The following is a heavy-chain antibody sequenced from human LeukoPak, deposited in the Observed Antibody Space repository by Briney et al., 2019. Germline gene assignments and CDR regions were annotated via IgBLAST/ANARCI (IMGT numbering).Heavy chain of an antibody. V-gene: IGHV3-30*02. D-gene: IGHD3-10*01. CDR3: AKDGAALLWFGSRAGYFDY. CDR2: IRYDGSNK. Sequence: PGGSLRLSCAASGFTFSSYGMHWVRQAPGKGLEWVAFIRYDGSNKYYADSVKGRFTISRDNSKNTLYLQMNSLRAEDTAVYYCAKDGAALLWFGSRAGYFDYWAREPWSPSPQ. J-gene: IGHJ4*02. CDR1: GFTFSSYG.